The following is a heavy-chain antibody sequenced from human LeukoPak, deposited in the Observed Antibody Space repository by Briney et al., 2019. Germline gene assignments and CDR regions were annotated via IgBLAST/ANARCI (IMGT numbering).Heavy chain of an antibody. CDR2: TDSDGSDI. CDR1: GFSFRSHW. CDR3: TTGNFGPY. Sequence: PGGSLRLSCAASGFSFRSHWMHWVRQAPAKGLVWVSRTDSDGSDISYADSVKGRFTISRDNAKNTLYLQMDSLRAEDTAVYYCTTGNFGPYWGQGTLVTVSS. V-gene: IGHV3-74*01. D-gene: IGHD3-10*01. J-gene: IGHJ4*02.